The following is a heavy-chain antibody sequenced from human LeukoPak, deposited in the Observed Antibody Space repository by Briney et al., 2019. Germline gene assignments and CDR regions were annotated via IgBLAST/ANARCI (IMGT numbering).Heavy chain of an antibody. J-gene: IGHJ3*02. Sequence: SETLSLTCTVSGHSVTNAYFWVWIRQPAGKGLEWIGRISSSGSTNYNPSLKSRVTISVDTSKNQFSLKLSSVTAADTAVYFCARGPYSYDSSGAFDIWGQGTMVTVSS. D-gene: IGHD3-22*01. CDR3: ARGPYSYDSSGAFDI. CDR2: ISSSGST. CDR1: GHSVTNAYF. V-gene: IGHV4-38-2*02.